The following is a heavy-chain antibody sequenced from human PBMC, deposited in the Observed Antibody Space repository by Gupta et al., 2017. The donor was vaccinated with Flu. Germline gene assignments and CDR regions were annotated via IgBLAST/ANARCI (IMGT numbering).Heavy chain of an antibody. V-gene: IGHV1-3*01. CDR1: EHMFRRYA. CDR2: INAADGDT. CDR3: ARGAAYCSNGGCSWGYYFQD. J-gene: IGHJ1*01. Sequence: QVHLVQSGAAVRKPGASVKVSCQAPEHMFRRYAMYWVRQAPGQRLEWMGRINAADGDTRYSQKFQGRITITTDTFASTAYMELSSRRSEGTAVYYCARGAAYCSNGGCSWGYYFQDWGQGTLVTVSS. D-gene: IGHD2-8*01.